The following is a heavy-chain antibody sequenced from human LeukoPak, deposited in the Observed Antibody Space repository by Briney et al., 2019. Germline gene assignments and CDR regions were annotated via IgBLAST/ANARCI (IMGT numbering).Heavy chain of an antibody. Sequence: PGGSLRLSCAASGFTFSSYGMHWVREAPGKGLEWVAVIWYDGSNKYYADSVKGRFTISRDNSKNTLYLQMNSLRAEDTAVYYCARSSGSYYAGFDYWGQGTLVTVSS. CDR1: GFTFSSYG. CDR3: ARSSGSYYAGFDY. D-gene: IGHD1-26*01. CDR2: IWYDGSNK. V-gene: IGHV3-33*01. J-gene: IGHJ4*02.